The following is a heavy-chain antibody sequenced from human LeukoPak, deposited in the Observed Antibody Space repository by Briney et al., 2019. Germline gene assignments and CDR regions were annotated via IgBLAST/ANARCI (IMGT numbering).Heavy chain of an antibody. CDR1: GFTFSSYA. D-gene: IGHD2-15*01. V-gene: IGHV3-30-3*01. CDR2: ISYDGSNK. J-gene: IGHJ4*02. CDR3: AKDLVAAGFDY. Sequence: GRSLRLSCAASGFTFSSYAMHWVRQAPGKGLEWVAVISYDGSNKYYADSVKGRFTISRDNSKNTLYLQMNSLRAEDTAVYYCAKDLVAAGFDYWGQGTLVTVSS.